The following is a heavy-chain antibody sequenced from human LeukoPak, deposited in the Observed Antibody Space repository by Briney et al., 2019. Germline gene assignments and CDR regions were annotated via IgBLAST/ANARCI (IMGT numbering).Heavy chain of an antibody. Sequence: ASVKVSCKASGYTFSSYGLSWVRQAPGQGLEWMGWISAYNGDTNYAQRLQDRVTMTTDTFTGTAYLELRSLRSDDTAVYYCARAPLAVAGPDFDYWGQGTLVTVSS. CDR1: GYTFSSYG. V-gene: IGHV1-18*01. D-gene: IGHD6-19*01. CDR2: ISAYNGDT. CDR3: ARAPLAVAGPDFDY. J-gene: IGHJ4*02.